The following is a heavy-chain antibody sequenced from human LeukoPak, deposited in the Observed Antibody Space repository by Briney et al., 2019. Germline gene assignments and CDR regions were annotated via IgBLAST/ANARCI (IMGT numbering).Heavy chain of an antibody. D-gene: IGHD2-15*01. V-gene: IGHV1-46*01. CDR1: GYTFTSYY. Sequence: ASVKVSCKASGYTFTSYYMHWVRQAPGQGLEWMGIINPSGGSTSYAQKLQGRVTMTRDTSTSTVYMELSSLRSEDTAVYYCARGYCSGGSCYDWFDPWGQGTLVTVSS. CDR3: ARGYCSGGSCYDWFDP. J-gene: IGHJ5*02. CDR2: INPSGGST.